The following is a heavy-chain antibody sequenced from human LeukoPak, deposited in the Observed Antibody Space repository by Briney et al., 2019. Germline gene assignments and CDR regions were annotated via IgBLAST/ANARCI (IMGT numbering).Heavy chain of an antibody. CDR1: GXSINNNF. J-gene: IGHJ4*01. Sequence: SETLSLTCTVSGXSINNNFRTWIRQPPGKGLEWIGYIYSSGSANYNPSIKSRVIISGDTSKNQISLKLTSVTAADTAVYFCARHRDYYDTWGRGTLVTVSS. D-gene: IGHD3-22*01. CDR2: IYSSGSA. V-gene: IGHV4-59*08. CDR3: ARHRDYYDT.